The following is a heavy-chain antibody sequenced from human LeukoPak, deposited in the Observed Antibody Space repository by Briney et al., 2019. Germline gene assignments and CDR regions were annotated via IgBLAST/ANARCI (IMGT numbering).Heavy chain of an antibody. CDR3: ASGLYGGVFDN. CDR2: ISTGSDST. CDR1: GFTFRNYA. J-gene: IGHJ4*02. Sequence: PGGSLRLSCVMSGFTFRNYAMNWVRQAPGKGLEWNSDISTGSDSTYHIESVRGRFTISRDNSKNTLYLQMNSLRLDDTAVYYCASGLYGGVFDNWGQGTLVTVSS. V-gene: IGHV3-23*01. D-gene: IGHD4/OR15-4a*01.